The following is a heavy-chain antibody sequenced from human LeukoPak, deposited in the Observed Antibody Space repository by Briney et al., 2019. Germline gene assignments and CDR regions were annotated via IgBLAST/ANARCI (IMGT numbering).Heavy chain of an antibody. Sequence: GGSLRLSCAASGFTFSSYAMSWVRQAPGKGLEWVSAISGSGGSTYYADSVKGRFTISRDNSKNTLYLQMNSLRAEDTAVYYCAMKHDYGDYPRPYYYYYYGMDVWGQGTTVTVSS. J-gene: IGHJ6*02. CDR1: GFTFSSYA. D-gene: IGHD4-17*01. CDR3: AMKHDYGDYPRPYYYYYYGMDV. V-gene: IGHV3-23*01. CDR2: ISGSGGST.